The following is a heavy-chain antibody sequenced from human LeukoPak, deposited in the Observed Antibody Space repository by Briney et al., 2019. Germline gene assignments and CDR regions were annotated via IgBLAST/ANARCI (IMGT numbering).Heavy chain of an antibody. CDR3: ARDIKLRSYYYYMDV. Sequence: ASVKVSCKASGYTFTSYDINWVRQATGQGLEWMGWMNPNSGNTGYAQKFQGRVTITRNTSISTAYMELSSLRSEDTAVYYCARDIKLRSYYYYMDVWGKGTTVTVSS. D-gene: IGHD3-3*01. V-gene: IGHV1-8*01. CDR1: GYTFTSYD. CDR2: MNPNSGNT. J-gene: IGHJ6*03.